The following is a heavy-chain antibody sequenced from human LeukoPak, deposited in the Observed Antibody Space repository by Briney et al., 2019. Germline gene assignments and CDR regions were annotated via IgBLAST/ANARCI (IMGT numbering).Heavy chain of an antibody. CDR1: GYTVTCYY. D-gene: IGHD3-3*01. CDR2: INPNSGGT. J-gene: IGHJ4*02. CDR3: ARDQGEGGYNRITIFGVVIDGGLVDD. Sequence: ASVKVSCKASGYTVTCYYMRWLRQAPGQWLEWMGWINPNSGGTNYAQKFQGRVTITRDTSNSTAYMELSRLRSDDTAVYYCARDQGEGGYNRITIFGVVIDGGLVDDWGQGTLVTVSS. V-gene: IGHV1-2*02.